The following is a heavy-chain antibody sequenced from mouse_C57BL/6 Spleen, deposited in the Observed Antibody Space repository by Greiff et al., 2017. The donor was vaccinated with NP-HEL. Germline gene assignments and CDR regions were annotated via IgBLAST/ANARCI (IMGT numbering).Heavy chain of an antibody. CDR2: INPNNGGT. D-gene: IGHD1-1*01. V-gene: IGHV1-18*01. Sequence: EVQLQESGPELVKPGASVKIPCKASGYTFTDYNMDWVKQSHGKSLEWIGDINPNNGGTIYNQKFKGKATLTVDKSSSTAYMELRSLTSEDTAVYYCARGEDYYGSSLFDYWGQGTTLTVSS. J-gene: IGHJ2*01. CDR1: GYTFTDYN. CDR3: ARGEDYYGSSLFDY.